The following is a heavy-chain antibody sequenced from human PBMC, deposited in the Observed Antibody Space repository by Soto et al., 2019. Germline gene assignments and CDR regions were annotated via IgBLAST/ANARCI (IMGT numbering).Heavy chain of an antibody. D-gene: IGHD3-22*01. V-gene: IGHV4-34*01. Sequence: SETLSLTCAVCGGSFSGYYWSWIRQPPGKGLEWIGEINHSGSTNYNPSLKSRVTISVDTSKNQFSLKLSSVTAADTAVYYCARGPITTNPRFDPWGQGTLVTVSS. CDR3: ARGPITTNPRFDP. CDR1: GGSFSGYY. CDR2: INHSGST. J-gene: IGHJ5*02.